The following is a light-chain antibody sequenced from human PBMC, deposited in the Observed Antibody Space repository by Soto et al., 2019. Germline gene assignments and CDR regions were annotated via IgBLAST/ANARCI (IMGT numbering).Light chain of an antibody. Sequence: QSALTQPRSVSGSPGQSVTISCTGTSSDIGAYNYVSWYQQHPGKVPKLIIYDVNKRPSGVPDRFSGSKSASTASLTISGLQADDEADYYCCSYAGSSTYWVFGGGTKVTVL. CDR1: SSDIGAYNY. J-gene: IGLJ3*02. CDR2: DVN. V-gene: IGLV2-11*01. CDR3: CSYAGSSTYWV.